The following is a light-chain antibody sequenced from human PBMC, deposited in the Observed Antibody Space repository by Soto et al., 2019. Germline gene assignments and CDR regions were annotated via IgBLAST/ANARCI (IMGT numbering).Light chain of an antibody. CDR3: QQSYSFPWT. CDR1: QSINRY. Sequence: QMTQSTSSLSASVGDRVTITCRASQSINRYLNWYQQKPGRAPRLLIYAASSLQSGVPSRFSGSRSGTDFTVTISSLQPEDFALYYCQQSYSFPWTFGQGTKVDIK. V-gene: IGKV1-39*01. J-gene: IGKJ1*01. CDR2: AAS.